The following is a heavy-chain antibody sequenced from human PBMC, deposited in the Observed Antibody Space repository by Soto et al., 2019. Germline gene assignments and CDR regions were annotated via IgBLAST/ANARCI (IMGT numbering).Heavy chain of an antibody. CDR3: RIVGATGYYYGMDV. CDR2: IRSKANSYAT. V-gene: IGHV3-73*01. CDR1: GFTFRGSA. Sequence: SGGSLRLSGAASGFTFRGSAMHGVRQGSGKGLGGGGGIRSKANSYATAYAASVKGRFTISRDDSKNTAYLQMNRLKPEEPAVYYCRIVGATGYYYGMDVWGQGTTVTVSS. D-gene: IGHD1-26*01. J-gene: IGHJ6*02.